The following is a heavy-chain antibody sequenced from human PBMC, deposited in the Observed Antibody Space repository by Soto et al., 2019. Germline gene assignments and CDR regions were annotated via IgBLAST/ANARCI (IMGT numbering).Heavy chain of an antibody. Sequence: QVQLVESGGGVVQPGRSLRLSCAASGFTISSYAMHWVRQAPGKGLEWVAVISYDGSNKYYADSVKGRFTISRDNFKNTLYLQMNSLRAEDTAVYYCARDRSHGMDVWGQGTTVTVSS. V-gene: IGHV3-30-3*01. CDR1: GFTISSYA. J-gene: IGHJ6*02. CDR2: ISYDGSNK. CDR3: ARDRSHGMDV.